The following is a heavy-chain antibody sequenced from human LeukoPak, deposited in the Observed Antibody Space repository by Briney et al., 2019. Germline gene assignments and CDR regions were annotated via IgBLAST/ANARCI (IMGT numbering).Heavy chain of an antibody. Sequence: SETLSLTCTVSGGSISSSDWSWIRQAPGKGLEWVGYIYYSGSTSYNPSLKSRVTISVDTSKNQFSLELTSVTAADTDVYYCARHASRYDSSGYYYFDYWGQGTLVTVSS. CDR1: GGSISSSD. J-gene: IGHJ4*02. CDR2: IYYSGST. CDR3: ARHASRYDSSGYYYFDY. D-gene: IGHD3-22*01. V-gene: IGHV4-59*08.